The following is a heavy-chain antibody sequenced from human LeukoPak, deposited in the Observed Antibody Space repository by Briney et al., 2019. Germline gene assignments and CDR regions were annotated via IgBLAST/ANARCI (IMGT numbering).Heavy chain of an antibody. D-gene: IGHD3-10*01. CDR3: AKAPYYYGSGSYQN. CDR1: GFTFSSYG. V-gene: IGHV3-33*06. J-gene: IGHJ4*02. CDR2: IWYDGSNK. Sequence: GSLRLSCAASGFTFSSYGMHWVRQAPGKGLEWVAVIWYDGSNKYYADSVKGRFTISRDNSKNTLYLQMNSLRAEDTAVYYCAKAPYYYGSGSYQNWGQGTLVTVSS.